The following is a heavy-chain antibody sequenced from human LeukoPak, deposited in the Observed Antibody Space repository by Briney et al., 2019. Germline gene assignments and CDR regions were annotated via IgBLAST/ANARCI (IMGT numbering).Heavy chain of an antibody. CDR3: AKIRHITIFGVVSSYFDY. CDR2: INPNSGGT. CDR1: GYTFTGYY. V-gene: IGHV1-2*02. D-gene: IGHD3-3*01. Sequence: ASVKVSCKASGYTFTGYYMHWVRQAPGQGLEWMGWINPNSGGTNYAQKFQGRVTMTRDTSISTAYMELSRLRSDDTAVYYCAKIRHITIFGVVSSYFDYWGQGTLVTVSS. J-gene: IGHJ4*02.